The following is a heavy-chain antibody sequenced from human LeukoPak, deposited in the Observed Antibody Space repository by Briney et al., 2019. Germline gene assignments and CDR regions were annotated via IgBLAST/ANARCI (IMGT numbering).Heavy chain of an antibody. CDR2: ISTTGDKI. Sequence: PGGSLRLSCAASGFSFSGYYMNWLRQAPGKGLEWVSWISTTGDKIFYADSVKGRFTISRDNAKNSLYLQMNSLRAEDTAVYYCARDTHVGAAAFGFDPWGQGTLVTVSS. CDR3: ARDTHVGAAAFGFDP. D-gene: IGHD6-13*01. CDR1: GFSFSGYY. J-gene: IGHJ5*02. V-gene: IGHV3-21*05.